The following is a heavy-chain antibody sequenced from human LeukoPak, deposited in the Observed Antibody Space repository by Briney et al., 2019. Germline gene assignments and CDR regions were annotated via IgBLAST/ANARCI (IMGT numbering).Heavy chain of an antibody. D-gene: IGHD3-3*01. V-gene: IGHV4-59*01. CDR3: ASSDVLRFLEWTISPSGTYYYYYMDV. J-gene: IGHJ6*03. CDR2: IYYSGST. Sequence: SETLSLTCTVSGGSISSYYWSWIRQPPGKGLEWIGYIYYSGSTNYNPSLKSRVTISVDTSKNQFSLKLSSVTAADTAVYYCASSDVLRFLEWTISPSGTYYYYYMDVWGKGTTVTVSS. CDR1: GGSISSYY.